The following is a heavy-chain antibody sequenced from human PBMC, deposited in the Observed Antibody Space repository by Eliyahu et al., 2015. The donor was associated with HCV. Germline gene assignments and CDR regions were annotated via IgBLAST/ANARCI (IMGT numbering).Heavy chain of an antibody. V-gene: IGHV3-23*01. D-gene: IGHD3-22*01. CDR2: ISGGGHST. CDR3: AKSVIYSFYYDTSGSP. Sequence: EVQLLESGGGLVQPGGSLRLSCAASGFTFSNYAMTWVRQAPGKGLEWVSTISGGGHSTYYADSVKGRFTISRDNSKNTLYLQLSSLSADDTAVYYCAKSVIYSFYYDTSGSPWGQGTLVTVSS. J-gene: IGHJ5*02. CDR1: GFTFSNYA.